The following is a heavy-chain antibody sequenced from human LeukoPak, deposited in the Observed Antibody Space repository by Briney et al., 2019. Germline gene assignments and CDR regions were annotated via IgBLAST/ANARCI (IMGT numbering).Heavy chain of an antibody. CDR3: ARDIMDV. Sequence: SETLSLTCTVSGGSISSGSYYWSWIRQPAGKGLEWIGRIYTSGSTNYNPSLKSRVTIPVDTSKNQFSLKLSSVTAADTAVYYCARDIMDVWGKGTTVTVSS. V-gene: IGHV4-61*02. J-gene: IGHJ6*04. CDR2: IYTSGST. CDR1: GGSISSGSYY.